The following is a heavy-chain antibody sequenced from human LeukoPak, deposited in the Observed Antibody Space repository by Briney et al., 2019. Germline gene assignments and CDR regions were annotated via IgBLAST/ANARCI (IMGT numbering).Heavy chain of an antibody. CDR3: ARDRDGYDDY. CDR1: GFAVTTNH. CDR2: ISSSSSYI. Sequence: GGSLRLSCAGAGFAVTTNHMNWVRQAPGKGLEWVSSISSSSSYIYYADSVKGRFTISRDNAKNSLYLQMNSLRAEDTAVYYCARDRDGYDDYWGQGTLVTVSS. J-gene: IGHJ4*02. V-gene: IGHV3-21*01. D-gene: IGHD5-24*01.